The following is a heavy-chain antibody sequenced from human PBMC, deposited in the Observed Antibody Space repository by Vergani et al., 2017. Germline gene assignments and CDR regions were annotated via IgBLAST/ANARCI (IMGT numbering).Heavy chain of an antibody. J-gene: IGHJ4*02. D-gene: IGHD5-18*01. CDR1: GGTFSSYA. CDR3: ARGPVPRVDTAMVD. Sequence: QVQLVQSGAEVKKPGASVKVSCKASGGTFSSYAISWVRQAPGQGLEWMGRIIPILGIANYAQKFQGRVTITADKSTSTAYRELSSLRSEDTAVYYCARGPVPRVDTAMVDWGQGTLVTVSS. V-gene: IGHV1-69*04. CDR2: IIPILGIA.